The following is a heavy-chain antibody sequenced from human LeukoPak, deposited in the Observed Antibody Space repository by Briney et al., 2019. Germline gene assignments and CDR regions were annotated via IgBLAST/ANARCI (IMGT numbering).Heavy chain of an antibody. CDR1: GGSISSYY. Sequence: SETLSLTCTVSGGSISSYYWSWIRQPPGKGLEWIGYIYYSGSTNYNPSLKSRVTISVDTSKNQFSLKLSSVTAADTAVYYCARHSRIAWELVVEYYFDYWGQGTLVTVSS. CDR3: ARHSRIAWELVVEYYFDY. V-gene: IGHV4-59*08. D-gene: IGHD1-26*01. J-gene: IGHJ4*02. CDR2: IYYSGST.